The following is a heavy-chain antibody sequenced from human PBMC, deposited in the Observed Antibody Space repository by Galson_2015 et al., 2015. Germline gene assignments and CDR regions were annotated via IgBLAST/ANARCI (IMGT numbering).Heavy chain of an antibody. D-gene: IGHD3-9*01. CDR2: ISGSGGST. J-gene: IGHJ6*02. Sequence: SLRLSCAASGFTFSSYAKSWVRQAPGKGLEWVSAISGSGGSTYYADSVKGRFTISRDNSKNTLYLQMNSLRAEDTAVYYCAKDGYFDWLLPHYYYGMDVSGQGTTVTVSS. CDR1: GFTFSSYA. V-gene: IGHV3-23*01. CDR3: AKDGYFDWLLPHYYYGMDV.